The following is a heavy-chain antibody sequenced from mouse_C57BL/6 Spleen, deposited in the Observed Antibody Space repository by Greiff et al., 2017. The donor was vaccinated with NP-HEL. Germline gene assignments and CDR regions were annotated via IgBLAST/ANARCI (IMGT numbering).Heavy chain of an antibody. CDR3: ARYYYGLYAMDY. D-gene: IGHD1-1*01. V-gene: IGHV5-16*01. CDR1: GFTFSDYY. J-gene: IGHJ4*01. CDR2: INYDGSST. Sequence: EVKLVESEGGLVQPGSSMKLSCTASGFTFSDYYMAWVRQVPEKGLEWVANINYDGSSTYYLDSLKSRFIISRDNAKNILYLQMSSLKSEDTATYHCARYYYGLYAMDYWGQGTSVTVSS.